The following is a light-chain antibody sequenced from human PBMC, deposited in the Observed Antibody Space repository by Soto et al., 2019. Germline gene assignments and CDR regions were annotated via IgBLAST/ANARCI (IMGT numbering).Light chain of an antibody. CDR1: QSIGIW. V-gene: IGKV1-5*03. CDR2: KAS. Sequence: IQMTQSPSTLSASVGDRVAITCRASQSIGIWLAWYQQKPGKAPRFLIYKASSLESVVPSRFSVSGYGTEFTLTISSLQPDDFANYYCQQYNDYSWTFGQGTKVEIK. CDR3: QQYNDYSWT. J-gene: IGKJ1*01.